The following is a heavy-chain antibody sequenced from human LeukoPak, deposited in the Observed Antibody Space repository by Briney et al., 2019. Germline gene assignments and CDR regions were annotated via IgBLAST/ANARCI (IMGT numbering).Heavy chain of an antibody. Sequence: SETLCLTCAVSGYSISSDYYWGWIRQPPGKGLEWIGSIYHSGTTYYNPSLKSRVTISVDTSKNQFSLKLSSVTAADTAVYYCARHLNSIFGVVTPDYWGQGTLVTVSS. CDR2: IYHSGTT. CDR3: ARHLNSIFGVVTPDY. D-gene: IGHD3-3*01. J-gene: IGHJ4*02. CDR1: GYSISSDYY. V-gene: IGHV4-38-2*01.